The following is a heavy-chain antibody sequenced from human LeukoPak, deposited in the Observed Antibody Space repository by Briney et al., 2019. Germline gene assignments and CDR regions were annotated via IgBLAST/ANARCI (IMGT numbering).Heavy chain of an antibody. J-gene: IGHJ3*02. CDR1: GGTFSSYA. V-gene: IGHV1-69*05. CDR2: IIPIFGTA. Sequence: SVKVSCKASGGTFSSYAISWVRQAPGQGLEWMGGIIPIFGTANYAQKFQGRVTITTDESTSTAYMELSSLRSEDTAVYYCAREIAAPRADAFDIWGQGTMVTVSS. D-gene: IGHD6-6*01. CDR3: AREIAAPRADAFDI.